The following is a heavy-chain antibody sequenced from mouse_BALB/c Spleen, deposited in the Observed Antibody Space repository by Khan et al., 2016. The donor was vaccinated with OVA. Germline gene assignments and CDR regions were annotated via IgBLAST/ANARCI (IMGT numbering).Heavy chain of an antibody. D-gene: IGHD2-4*01. CDR1: GFSLTTYG. V-gene: IGHV2-2*02. Sequence: VQLVESGPGLVQPSQSLSITCTVSGFSLTTYGVHWVRQSPGKGLEWLGVIWSGGTTDYSAAFISRLSITKDNSKSQVFFKMNSLQANDTAIYYCARNYDYDEGLAYWGQGTLVIVSA. J-gene: IGHJ3*01. CDR3: ARNYDYDEGLAY. CDR2: IWSGGTT.